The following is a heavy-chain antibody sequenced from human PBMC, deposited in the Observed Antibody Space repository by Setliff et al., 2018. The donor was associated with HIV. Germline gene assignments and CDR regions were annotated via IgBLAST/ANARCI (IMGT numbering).Heavy chain of an antibody. CDR1: GVTFSYYA. J-gene: IGHJ4*02. CDR2: ISSTGEST. D-gene: IGHD5-12*01. CDR3: TTYSGYTDGPVEKYFDY. V-gene: IGHV3-23*01. Sequence: GESLKISCAASGVTFSYYALTWVRQAPGKALEWVSSISSTGESTYYADSVKGRFTISRDNSKSTLYLQMNSLKTEDTAVYYCTTYSGYTDGPVEKYFDYWGQGTLVTVSS.